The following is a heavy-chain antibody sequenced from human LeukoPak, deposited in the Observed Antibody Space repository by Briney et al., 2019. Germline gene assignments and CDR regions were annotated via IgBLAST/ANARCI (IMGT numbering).Heavy chain of an antibody. Sequence: SETLSLTCTVSGGSIIKYFWSWIRQPPGKGLEWIGNIYYSGTTNYNPSLQRRVTLSVDTSKSHLSLKLRSVTAADTAVYYCARSSMFRGVTVDYWGQGTLVTVSS. V-gene: IGHV4-59*12. J-gene: IGHJ4*02. CDR2: IYYSGTT. CDR3: ARSSMFRGVTVDY. CDR1: GGSIIKYF. D-gene: IGHD3-10*01.